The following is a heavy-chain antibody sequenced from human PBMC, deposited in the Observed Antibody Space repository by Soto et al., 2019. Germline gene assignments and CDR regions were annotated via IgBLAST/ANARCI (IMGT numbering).Heavy chain of an antibody. Sequence: LRLSCAASGFTFSSDAMSWVRQAPGKGLEWVSAISGSGGSTYYADSVKGRFTISRDNSKNTLYLQMNSLRAEDTAVYYCAKATQWIQLWLPSAFDYWGQGTLVTVSS. V-gene: IGHV3-23*01. CDR2: ISGSGGST. D-gene: IGHD5-18*01. J-gene: IGHJ4*02. CDR3: AKATQWIQLWLPSAFDY. CDR1: GFTFSSDA.